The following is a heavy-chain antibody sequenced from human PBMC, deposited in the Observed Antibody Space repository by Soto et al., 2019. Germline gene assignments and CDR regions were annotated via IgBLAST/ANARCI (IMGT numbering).Heavy chain of an antibody. CDR3: AVVARRYWFDC. V-gene: IGHV3-64D*08. CDR2: IKNSGSST. Sequence: GGTLRISCSASGFTFSRYGMHWVRQAPGKGLEYVSAIKNSGSSTDYADSVKGRFTIPRDNSKNTLYLQMSSLTSEDTAVYYCAVVARRYWFDCRGQGTLLTVSS. CDR1: GFTFSRYG. D-gene: IGHD5-12*01. J-gene: IGHJ4*02.